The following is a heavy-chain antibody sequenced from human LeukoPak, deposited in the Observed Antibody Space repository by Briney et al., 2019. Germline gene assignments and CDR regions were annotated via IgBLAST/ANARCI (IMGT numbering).Heavy chain of an antibody. V-gene: IGHV1-69*13. CDR1: GGTCSSYA. CDR2: IIPIFGTA. D-gene: IGHD2-2*02. CDR3: ARDATYQLLYAYY. Sequence: SVKVSCKASGGTCSSYAISWVRQAPGQGLEWMGGIIPIFGTANYAQKFQGRVTITADESTSTAYMELSSLRSEDTAVYYCARDATYQLLYAYYWGQGTLVTVSS. J-gene: IGHJ4*02.